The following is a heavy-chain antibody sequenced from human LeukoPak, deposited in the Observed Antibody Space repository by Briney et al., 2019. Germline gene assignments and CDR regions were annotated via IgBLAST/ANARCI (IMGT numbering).Heavy chain of an antibody. D-gene: IGHD3-10*01. Sequence: SETLSLTCTVSGGSISSYYWSWIRQPPGKGLEWIGHLYYSGSTNYNPSLKSRVTISLDTSKNQFSLKLSSVTAADTAVYYCAKAENYYGSGSYYKSNWFDPWGQGTLVTVSS. J-gene: IGHJ5*02. CDR2: LYYSGST. CDR3: AKAENYYGSGSYYKSNWFDP. CDR1: GGSISSYY. V-gene: IGHV4-59*01.